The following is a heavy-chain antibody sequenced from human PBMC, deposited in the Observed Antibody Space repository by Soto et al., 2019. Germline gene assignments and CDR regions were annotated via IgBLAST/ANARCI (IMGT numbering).Heavy chain of an antibody. CDR2: ISSSSSYI. CDR3: ARDLKSLYDSSGYRTTWFDP. D-gene: IGHD3-22*01. Sequence: EVQLVESGGGLVKPGGSLRLSCAASGFTFSSYSMNWVRQAPGKGLEWVSSISSSSSYIYYADSVKGRFIISRDNAKNSLYLQMNSLRAEDTAVYYCARDLKSLYDSSGYRTTWFDPWGQGTLVTVSS. CDR1: GFTFSSYS. J-gene: IGHJ5*02. V-gene: IGHV3-21*01.